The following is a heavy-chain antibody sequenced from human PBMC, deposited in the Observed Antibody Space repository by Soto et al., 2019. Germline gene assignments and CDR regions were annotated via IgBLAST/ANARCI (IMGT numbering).Heavy chain of an antibody. CDR3: AREKVGTTFFDN. CDR1: GFAISRGYY. CDR2: IYPSVSS. D-gene: IGHD1-1*01. Sequence: SETLSLTCNVSGFAISRGYYWSWVRQPPGKGLEWIGSIYPSVSSYHNPSLESRLTLSIDTSKNQFTLKPASVTAADTALYYCAREKVGTTFFDNWGQGTQVTVS. J-gene: IGHJ4*02. V-gene: IGHV4-38-2*02.